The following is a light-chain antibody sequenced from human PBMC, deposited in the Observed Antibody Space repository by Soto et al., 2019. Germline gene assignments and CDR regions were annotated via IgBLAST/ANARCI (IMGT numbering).Light chain of an antibody. J-gene: IGKJ3*01. CDR2: DAS. CDR1: QSVSSSY. V-gene: IGKV3-20*01. Sequence: EIVLTQSPGTLSLSPGERATLSCRASQSVSSSYLAWYQQKPGQAPRLLIYDASSRATGIPDRFSGSGYGTDFTLTISRLEPEDFAVYYCQQYGSSLLFTFGPGTKVDIK. CDR3: QQYGSSLLFT.